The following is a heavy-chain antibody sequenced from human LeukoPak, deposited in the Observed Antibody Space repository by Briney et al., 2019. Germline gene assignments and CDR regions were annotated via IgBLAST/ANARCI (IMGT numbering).Heavy chain of an antibody. Sequence: SVKVSCKASGGTFSSYAISWVRQAPGQGLEWMGGIIPIFGTANYAQKFQGRVTITADESTSTAYMELSSLRSEDTAVYYCARGPGSNWNYDQYFDYRGQGTLVTVSS. CDR2: IIPIFGTA. D-gene: IGHD1-7*01. V-gene: IGHV1-69*13. J-gene: IGHJ4*02. CDR3: ARGPGSNWNYDQYFDY. CDR1: GGTFSSYA.